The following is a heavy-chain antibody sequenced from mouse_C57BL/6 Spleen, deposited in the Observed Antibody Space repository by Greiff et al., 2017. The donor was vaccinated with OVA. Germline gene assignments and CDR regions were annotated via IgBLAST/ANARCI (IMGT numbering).Heavy chain of an antibody. Sequence: EVMLVESGGGLVQPGGSLSLSCAASGFTFTDYYMSWVRQPPGKALEWLGFIRNKANGYTTEYSASVKGRFTISRDNSQSILYLQMNALRAEDSATYYCARSLNWDGYAMDYWGQGTSVTVSS. V-gene: IGHV7-3*01. D-gene: IGHD4-1*02. J-gene: IGHJ4*01. CDR3: ARSLNWDGYAMDY. CDR1: GFTFTDYY. CDR2: IRNKANGYTT.